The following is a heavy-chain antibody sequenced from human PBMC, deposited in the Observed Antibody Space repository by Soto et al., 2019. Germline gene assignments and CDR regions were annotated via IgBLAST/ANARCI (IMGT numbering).Heavy chain of an antibody. CDR3: ARAPRSSCYAP. CDR2: ISAYTGNT. CDR1: GYTFTSYG. J-gene: IGHJ5*02. D-gene: IGHD6-13*01. Sequence: QVQLVQSGAEVKKSGASVKVSCKASGYTFTSYGISWVRQAPGQGLEWLGWISAYTGNTNYAQMLQGRVSKAPDTATDRAYMELNGRRSTDTAVYYCARAPRSSCYAPWGQGTLFTVPT. V-gene: IGHV1-18*01.